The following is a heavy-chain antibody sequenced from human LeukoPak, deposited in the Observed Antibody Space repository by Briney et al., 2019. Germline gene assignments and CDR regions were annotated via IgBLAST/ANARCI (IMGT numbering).Heavy chain of an antibody. CDR3: ARDLSGGGLDY. Sequence: GGSQRLSCAASGFTFSVSVMHWVRQAPGKGLEYVSVISSNGGSTSYANSVKGRFTISRDNSKNTLYLQMGSLRAEDMAVYYCARDLSGGGLDYWGQGTLVTVSS. CDR2: ISSNGGST. V-gene: IGHV3-64*01. D-gene: IGHD3-10*01. J-gene: IGHJ4*02. CDR1: GFTFSVSV.